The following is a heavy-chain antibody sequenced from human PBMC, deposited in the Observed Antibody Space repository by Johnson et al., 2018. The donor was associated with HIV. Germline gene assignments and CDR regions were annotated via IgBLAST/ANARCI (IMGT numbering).Heavy chain of an antibody. J-gene: IGHJ3*02. D-gene: IGHD6-19*01. Sequence: QLVEPGGALVQPGGSLRLSCVASGMHWVRQAPGKGMEWVAVISYDGSNKYYADSVKGRFTISRENAKNSLYLQMNSLRAGDTAVYYCARAGSSGCSNDAFDIWGQGTMVTVSS. CDR1: G. CDR2: ISYDGSNK. CDR3: ARAGSSGCSNDAFDI. V-gene: IGHV3-30*14.